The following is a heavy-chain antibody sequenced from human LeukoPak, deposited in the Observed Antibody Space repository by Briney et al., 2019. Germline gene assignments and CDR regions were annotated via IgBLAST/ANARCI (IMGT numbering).Heavy chain of an antibody. CDR3: ARGEGIQLWLRFDY. V-gene: IGHV4-4*07. CDR1: GGSISSYY. J-gene: IGHJ4*02. CDR2: IYTSGST. D-gene: IGHD5-18*01. Sequence: SETLSLTCTVSGGSISSYYWSWIRQPAGKGPEWIGRIYTSGSTNYNPSLKSRVTISVDTSKNQFSLKLSSVTAADTAVYYCARGEGIQLWLRFDYWGQGTLVTVSS.